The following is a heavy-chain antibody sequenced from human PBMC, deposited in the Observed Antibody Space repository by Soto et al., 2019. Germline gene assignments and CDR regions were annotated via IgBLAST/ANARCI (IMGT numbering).Heavy chain of an antibody. CDR1: GFTFSSYE. V-gene: IGHV3-48*03. CDR3: ARDCRGGSCYPGMDV. D-gene: IGHD2-15*01. J-gene: IGHJ6*02. CDR2: ISSSGSTI. Sequence: GGSLRLSCAASGFTFSSYEMNWVRQAPGKGLEWVSYISSSGSTIYYADSVKGRFTISRDNATNSVYLHINSLRAEDTAVYFCARDCRGGSCYPGMDVWGQG.